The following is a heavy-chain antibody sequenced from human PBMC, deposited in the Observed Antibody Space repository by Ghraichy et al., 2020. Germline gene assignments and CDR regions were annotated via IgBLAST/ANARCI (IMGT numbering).Heavy chain of an antibody. J-gene: IGHJ4*02. D-gene: IGHD4-11*01. V-gene: IGHV3-23*01. CDR1: GFTFSSYA. CDR2: ISGSGGST. Sequence: GSLRLSCAASGFTFSSYAMSWVRQAPGKGLEWVSAISGSGGSTYYADSVKGRFTISRDNSKNTLYLQMNSLRAEDTAVYYCAKDRNSNGPVGGNFDYWGQGTLVTVSS. CDR3: AKDRNSNGPVGGNFDY.